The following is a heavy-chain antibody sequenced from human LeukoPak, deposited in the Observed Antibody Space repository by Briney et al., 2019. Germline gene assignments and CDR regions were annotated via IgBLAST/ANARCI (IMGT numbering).Heavy chain of an antibody. CDR1: GFTFSSYS. Sequence: GGSLRLSCAASGFTFSSYSMNWVRRAPGKGLEWVSYISSSSSTIYYADSVKGRFTISRDNAKNSLYLQMNSLRAEDTAVYYCARDHYYDSSGIFDYWGQGTLVTVSS. CDR3: ARDHYYDSSGIFDY. CDR2: ISSSSSTI. J-gene: IGHJ4*02. V-gene: IGHV3-48*01. D-gene: IGHD3-22*01.